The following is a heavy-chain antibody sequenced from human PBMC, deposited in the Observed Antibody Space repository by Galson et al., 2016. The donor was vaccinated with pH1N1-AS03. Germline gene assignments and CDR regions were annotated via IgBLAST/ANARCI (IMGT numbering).Heavy chain of an antibody. CDR1: GGSISNSVYY. CDR2: IYFNGKA. V-gene: IGHV4-39*01. D-gene: IGHD2-15*01. J-gene: IGHJ2*01. CDR3: ARQGDRGRAFDL. Sequence: LSLTCNVSGGSISNSVYYWGWIRQPPGKGLEWIGTIYFNGKAFYNPSLKSRLTISEDTSKEQVSLKLSSVTAADTAVYYCARQGDRGRAFDLWGRGTLVTVSS.